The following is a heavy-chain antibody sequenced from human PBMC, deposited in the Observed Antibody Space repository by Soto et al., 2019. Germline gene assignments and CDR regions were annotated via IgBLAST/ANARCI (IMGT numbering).Heavy chain of an antibody. CDR3: ARVSGFHFDY. D-gene: IGHD5-12*01. CDR2: ISSSGSTI. CDR1: GFTFSSYE. J-gene: IGHJ4*02. Sequence: PGGSLRLSCAASGFTFSSYEMNWVRQAPGKGLEWVSYISSSGSTIYYADSVKGRFTISRDNAKNSPYLQMNSLRAEDTAVYYCARVSGFHFDYWGQGTLVTVSS. V-gene: IGHV3-48*03.